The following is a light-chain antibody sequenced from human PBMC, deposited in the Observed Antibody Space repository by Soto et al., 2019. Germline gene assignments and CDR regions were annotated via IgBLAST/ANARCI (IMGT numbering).Light chain of an antibody. CDR1: QSVRTN. CDR3: QQRSGWPT. V-gene: IGKV3-15*01. J-gene: IGKJ1*01. Sequence: VMSHPQITLSVSTGATATISFRASQSVRTNLAWYQLTPGQAPRLLIYGASTRATGVPARFSGTGSGTDFTLTISSLQSEDFALYYCQQRSGWPTFGQGTKVDI. CDR2: GAS.